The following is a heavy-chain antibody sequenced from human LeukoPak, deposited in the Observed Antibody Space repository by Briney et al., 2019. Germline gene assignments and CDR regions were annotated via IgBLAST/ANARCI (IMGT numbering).Heavy chain of an antibody. Sequence: GTSVKVSCKASGFTFTSSAMQWVRQARGQRLEWIGWIVVGSGNTNYAQKFQERVTITRDMSTSTAYMELSSLRSEDTAVYYCAADSGWVNDDSSGYNCWGQGTLVTVSS. CDR3: AADSGWVNDDSSGYNC. V-gene: IGHV1-58*02. J-gene: IGHJ4*02. CDR2: IVVGSGNT. CDR1: GFTFTSSA. D-gene: IGHD3-22*01.